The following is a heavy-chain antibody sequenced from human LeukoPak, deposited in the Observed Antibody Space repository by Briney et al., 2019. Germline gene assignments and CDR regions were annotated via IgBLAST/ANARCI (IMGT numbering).Heavy chain of an antibody. J-gene: IGHJ4*02. CDR1: GFTFSSYG. CDR3: ARERLYVSENVYYFDY. D-gene: IGHD3-10*01. Sequence: GGSLRLSCAASGFTFSSYGMHWVRQAPGKGLEWVAVIWYDGSNKYYADSVKGRFTISRDNSKNTLYLQMNSLRAEDTAVYYCARERLYVSENVYYFDYWGQGTLVTVSS. V-gene: IGHV3-33*01. CDR2: IWYDGSNK.